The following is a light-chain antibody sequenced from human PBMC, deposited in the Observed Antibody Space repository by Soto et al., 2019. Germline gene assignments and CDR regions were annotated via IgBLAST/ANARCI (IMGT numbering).Light chain of an antibody. J-gene: IGKJ4*01. V-gene: IGKV1-12*01. CDR3: LLANNFPVT. CDR1: QGIGSW. CDR2: PAS. Sequence: DLQMTQSPSFVSASIGDRVTITCRASQGIGSWLAWYQQVPGRAPRLLIFPASPFQSGVSSRFRGSGSGTDFTLTITSLQPEDFATYFRLLANNFPVTFGEGTKVEMK.